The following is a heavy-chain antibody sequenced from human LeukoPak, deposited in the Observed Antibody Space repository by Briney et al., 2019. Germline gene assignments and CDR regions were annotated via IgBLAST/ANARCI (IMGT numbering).Heavy chain of an antibody. CDR2: IRSKANSYAT. CDR3: IRFPRQAEAGGGEKNDFDY. CDR1: GFTFSGSA. J-gene: IGHJ4*02. D-gene: IGHD6-13*01. V-gene: IGHV3-73*01. Sequence: QPGGSLRLSCAASGFTFSGSAMHWVRQASGKGLEWVGRIRSKANSYATAYAASVKGRFTISRDDSKNTAYLQMNSLKTEDTAVYYCIRFPRQAEAGGGEKNDFDYWGQGTLVTVSS.